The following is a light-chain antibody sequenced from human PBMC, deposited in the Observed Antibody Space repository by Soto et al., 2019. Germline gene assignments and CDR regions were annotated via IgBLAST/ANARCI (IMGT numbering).Light chain of an antibody. V-gene: IGKV1-5*01. CDR3: QQYNSYSPWT. CDR2: DAS. Sequence: DIQMTQSPSTLSASVGDRVTITCRASQSISNHLNWYQQKPGKAPKLLIYDASSLESGVPSRFSGSGSGTEFTLTISSLQPDDFATYYCQQYNSYSPWTFGQGTKVDIK. J-gene: IGKJ1*01. CDR1: QSISNH.